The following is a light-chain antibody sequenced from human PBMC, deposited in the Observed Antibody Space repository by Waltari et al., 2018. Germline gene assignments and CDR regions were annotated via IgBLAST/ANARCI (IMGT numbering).Light chain of an antibody. CDR2: GAS. J-gene: IGKJ4*01. CDR3: QQYHDWPLT. Sequence: EILMTQSPDTLSVSPGETATLPCRASQSITTRLAWYQQKPGQPPRLIIYGASTRATGLPPRFSGSGSGTDFLLTVSSLQSEDVAVYYCQQYHDWPLTFGGGTKVEIK. CDR1: QSITTR. V-gene: IGKV3-15*01.